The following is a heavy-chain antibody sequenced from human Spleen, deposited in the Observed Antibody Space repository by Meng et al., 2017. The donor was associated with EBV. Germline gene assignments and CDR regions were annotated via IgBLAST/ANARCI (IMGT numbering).Heavy chain of an antibody. CDR3: ARLGYGINYLDY. V-gene: IGHV1-18*01. D-gene: IGHD4-17*01. CDR2: ISLYNGNT. Sequence: VQLMQAGAEVKKPVASWKVSCKASGYTFTSYAFSWVRQAPGQGLEWMGWISLYNGNTNYAQKLQGRVTMTTNTSTSTAYMELRSLTSDDTAVYYCARLGYGINYLDYWGQGTLVTVSS. CDR1: GYTFTSYA. J-gene: IGHJ4*02.